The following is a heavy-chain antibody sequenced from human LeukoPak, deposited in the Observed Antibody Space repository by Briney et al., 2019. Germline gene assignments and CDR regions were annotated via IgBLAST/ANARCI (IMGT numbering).Heavy chain of an antibody. CDR2: INPGDTNI. CDR1: GYSFANYW. D-gene: IGHD1-1*01. V-gene: IGHV5-51*01. CDR3: ARPRRAERDEDF. Sequence: GESLKISCKGSGYSFANYWIGWVRQVPGKGLEWVAMINPGDTNIAYSPSFQAQVTISADRSISTAYLQWSSLKASDTAIYYCARPRRAERDEDFWGQGTLVTVSS. J-gene: IGHJ4*02.